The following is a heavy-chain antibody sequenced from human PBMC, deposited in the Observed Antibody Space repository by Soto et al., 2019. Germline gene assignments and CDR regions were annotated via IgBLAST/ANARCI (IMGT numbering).Heavy chain of an antibody. CDR1: GFTFSSYS. D-gene: IGHD3-3*01. CDR3: ARAGYRSVDY. V-gene: IGHV3-48*02. J-gene: IGHJ4*02. Sequence: EVQLVESGGGLVQPGGSLRLSCAASGFTFSSYSMNWVRQAPGKGLEWVSYISSSGSTIYYADSVRGRFIISRDNDKNSLCLQMNSLRDEDTDVYYCARAGYRSVDYWGQGTLVTVSS. CDR2: ISSSGSTI.